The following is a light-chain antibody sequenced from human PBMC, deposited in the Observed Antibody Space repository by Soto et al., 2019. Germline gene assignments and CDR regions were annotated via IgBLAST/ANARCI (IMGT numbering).Light chain of an antibody. Sequence: IVLTQSPATLSLSPGARATLSCRAGQSVSNYLAWYQQKPGQAPRHLIYDTFNRATGIPARFSGSGSGTDFTLTSSSLEPEDLAVYFCVQRSNWPWTSGQGTKVEIK. CDR1: QSVSNY. CDR2: DTF. CDR3: VQRSNWPWT. V-gene: IGKV3-11*01. J-gene: IGKJ1*01.